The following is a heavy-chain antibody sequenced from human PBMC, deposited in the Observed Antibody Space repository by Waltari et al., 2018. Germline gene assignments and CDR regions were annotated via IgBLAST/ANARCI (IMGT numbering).Heavy chain of an antibody. CDR2: INCTGGST. J-gene: IGHJ4*02. Sequence: EVQLVESGGGVVRPGGSLRLSCAASGVTFDDSGMLWVRQAPGKVLEWVSGINCTGGSTGYAASVTGRFTLSRDNAKNSLYLQMNSLRAEDTALYYCARDSPGGYFDYWGQGTLVPVSS. V-gene: IGHV3-20*04. CDR1: GVTFDDSG. CDR3: ARDSPGGYFDY.